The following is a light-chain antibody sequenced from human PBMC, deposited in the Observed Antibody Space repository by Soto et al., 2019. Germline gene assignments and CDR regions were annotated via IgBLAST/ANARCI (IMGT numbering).Light chain of an antibody. V-gene: IGKV3D-15*01. J-gene: IGKJ3*01. Sequence: EIVMTQSPATLSVSPGERATLSCRASHSVTRNLAWYQQKPGQAPRLLIYGASTRAAGIPARFSASGSGTEFTLTISSPQFEDSAVYYCQHYSNWPPVTFGPGTKVEIK. CDR3: QHYSNWPPVT. CDR2: GAS. CDR1: HSVTRN.